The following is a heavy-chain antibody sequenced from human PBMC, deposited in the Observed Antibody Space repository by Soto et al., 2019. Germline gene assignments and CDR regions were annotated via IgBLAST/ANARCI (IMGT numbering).Heavy chain of an antibody. Sequence: QVQLVQSGAEVKKPGASVKVSCKASGYIFIHYYIHWVRQAPGQGLEWMAIINRNGGSTNDAQKFQGRVTVTRDTSTSTVSTELNSLGSDDTAVYFCARSLLQGDFWGQGTLVTVSS. J-gene: IGHJ4*02. D-gene: IGHD2-21*01. CDR2: INRNGGST. CDR3: ARSLLQGDF. CDR1: GYIFIHYY. V-gene: IGHV1-46*01.